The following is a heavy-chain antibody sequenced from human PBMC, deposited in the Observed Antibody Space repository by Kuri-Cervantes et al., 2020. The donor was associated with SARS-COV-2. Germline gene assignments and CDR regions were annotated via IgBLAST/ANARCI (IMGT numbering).Heavy chain of an antibody. CDR2: ISWNSGSI. V-gene: IGHV3-9*01. CDR1: GFTFSSYA. J-gene: IGHJ6*03. Sequence: GGSLRLSCAASGFTFSSYAMHWVRQAPGKGLEWVSGISWNSGSIGYADSVKGRFTISRDNAKNSLYLQMNSLRAEDTALYYCAQDSAMDVWGKGTTVTVSS. CDR3: AQDSAMDV.